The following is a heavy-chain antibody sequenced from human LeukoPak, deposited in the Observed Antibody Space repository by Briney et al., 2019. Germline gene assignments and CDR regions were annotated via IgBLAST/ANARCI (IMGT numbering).Heavy chain of an antibody. Sequence: GASVKVSCKASGYTFTGYYMHWVRQAPGQGLEWMGWINPNSGGTNYAQKFQGRVTMTRDTSISTAYMELSRLRSDDTAVYYCAGVAGNAGLGAFDIWGQGTMVTVSS. J-gene: IGHJ3*02. CDR2: INPNSGGT. D-gene: IGHD4-23*01. CDR1: GYTFTGYY. CDR3: AGVAGNAGLGAFDI. V-gene: IGHV1-2*02.